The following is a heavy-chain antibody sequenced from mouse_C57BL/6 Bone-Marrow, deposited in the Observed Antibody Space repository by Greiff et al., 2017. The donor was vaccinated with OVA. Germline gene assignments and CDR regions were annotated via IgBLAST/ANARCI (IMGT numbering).Heavy chain of an antibody. CDR1: GYTFTDYY. CDR2: IYPGSGNT. D-gene: IGHD2-3*01. CDR3: ARGWLPAWFAY. V-gene: IGHV1-76*01. J-gene: IGHJ3*01. Sequence: QVQLQQSGAELVRPGASVKLSCKASGYTFTDYYINWVKQRPGQGLEWIARIYPGSGNTYYNEKFKGKATLTAEKSSSTAYMQLSCLTSEDSAVYFCARGWLPAWFAYWGQGTLVTVSA.